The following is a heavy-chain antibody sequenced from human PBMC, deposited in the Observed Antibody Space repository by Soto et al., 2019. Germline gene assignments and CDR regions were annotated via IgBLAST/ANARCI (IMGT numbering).Heavy chain of an antibody. CDR2: ISSTSSYM. Sequence: GGSLRLSCAASGFTFSSFGMNWVRQAPGKGLEWVSSISSTSSYMYYADSVRGRFTISRDNAQNSLYLQMNSLRAEDAAVYYCARVGGSCSAASCYAYFDYWGQGTLVTVSS. D-gene: IGHD2-2*01. V-gene: IGHV3-21*01. J-gene: IGHJ4*02. CDR1: GFTFSSFG. CDR3: ARVGGSCSAASCYAYFDY.